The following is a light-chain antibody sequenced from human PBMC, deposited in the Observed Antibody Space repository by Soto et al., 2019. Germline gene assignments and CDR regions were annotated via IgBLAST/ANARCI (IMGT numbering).Light chain of an antibody. J-gene: IGLJ2*01. CDR3: LLFYGGAQI. CDR1: AGAVNTGYF. CDR2: STF. Sequence: QAGVTQEPSLTVSPGGTVTLTCASSAGAVNTGYFPSWFQQKPGQAPRALIHSTFKRHSWTHARFSGSLLGGKAALTLSDVQPEDEADYYCLLFYGGAQIFGAGTKLTVL. V-gene: IGLV7-43*01.